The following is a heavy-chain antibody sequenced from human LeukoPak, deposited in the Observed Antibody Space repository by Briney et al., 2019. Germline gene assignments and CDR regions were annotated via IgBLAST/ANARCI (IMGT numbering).Heavy chain of an antibody. V-gene: IGHV4-39*07. J-gene: IGHJ6*03. Sequence: SETLSLTCTVSGGSISSSSYYWGWIRQPPGKGLERIGSIYYSGSTYYNPSLKSRVTISVDTSKNQFSLKLSSVTAADTAVYYCASTLAAADYYMDVWGKGTTVTVSS. CDR2: IYYSGST. D-gene: IGHD6-13*01. CDR3: ASTLAAADYYMDV. CDR1: GGSISSSSYY.